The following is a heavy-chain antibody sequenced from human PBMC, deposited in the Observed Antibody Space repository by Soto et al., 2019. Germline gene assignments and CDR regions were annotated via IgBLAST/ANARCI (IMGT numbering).Heavy chain of an antibody. V-gene: IGHV1-18*01. Sequence: QAQLVQSGGEVKRPGASVKVSCKASGYTFNKYGFNWVRQAPGQGIEWMGRISAFNDYTNLAQKFQGRITLTTDASTNTAYMELQILRSDDTAMYYCARGRGVVIPAGTPDAFDVWGQGTMVTVSS. J-gene: IGHJ3*01. CDR1: GYTFNKYG. D-gene: IGHD6-13*01. CDR3: ARGRGVVIPAGTPDAFDV. CDR2: ISAFNDYT.